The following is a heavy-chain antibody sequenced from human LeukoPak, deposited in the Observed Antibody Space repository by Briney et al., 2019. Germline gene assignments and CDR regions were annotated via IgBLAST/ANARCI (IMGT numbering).Heavy chain of an antibody. CDR2: ISSSSSYI. J-gene: IGHJ4*02. Sequence: PGGSLRLSCAASGFSFSSYTMNWVRQAPGKGLEWVSIISSSSSYIYYADSVKGRFTISRDNAKNTLYLQMNSLRAEDTALYYCARDLNYNLDFWGQGTLVTVSS. CDR3: ARDLNYNLDF. V-gene: IGHV3-21*01. CDR1: GFSFSSYT. D-gene: IGHD5-24*01.